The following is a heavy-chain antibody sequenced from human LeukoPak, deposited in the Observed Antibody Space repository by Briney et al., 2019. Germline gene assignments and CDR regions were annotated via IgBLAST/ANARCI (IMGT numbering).Heavy chain of an antibody. J-gene: IGHJ4*02. CDR3: ARQNRGGSHTTGYYFDY. V-gene: IGHV5-51*01. D-gene: IGHD1-26*01. CDR2: VYAGDSDT. Sequence: GESLKISCTSSPYSFTSHWIGWVRQKPGKGLEWVGLVYAGDSDTIYSPSFQGQVTMSADKSTSTVYLQWSGLKASDPATYFCARQNRGGSHTTGYYFDYWGLGTLVTVSS. CDR1: PYSFTSHW.